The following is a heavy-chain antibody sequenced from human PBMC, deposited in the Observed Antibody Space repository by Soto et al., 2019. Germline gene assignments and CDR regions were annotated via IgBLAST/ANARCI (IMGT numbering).Heavy chain of an antibody. CDR2: MNPNSGNT. J-gene: IGHJ3*02. CDR1: GYTFTSYD. V-gene: IGHV1-8*01. D-gene: IGHD6-6*01. Sequence: QVQLVQSGAEVKKPGASVKVSCKASGYTFTSYDINWVRQATGQGLEWMGWMNPNSGNTGYAQKFQGRVTMTRNTSISTAYMELSSLRPEDTAVYYCARAGAGYSSSSKDDDAFDIWGQGTMVTVSS. CDR3: ARAGAGYSSSSKDDDAFDI.